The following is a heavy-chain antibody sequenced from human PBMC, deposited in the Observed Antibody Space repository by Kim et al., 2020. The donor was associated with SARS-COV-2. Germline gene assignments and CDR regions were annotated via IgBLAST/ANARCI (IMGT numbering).Heavy chain of an antibody. V-gene: IGHV4-34*01. CDR3: ARGTSAVVTPDDAFDI. D-gene: IGHD2-21*02. CDR1: GGSFSGYY. Sequence: SETLSLTCAVYGGSFSGYYWSWIRQPPGKGLEWIGEINHSGSTNYNPSLKSRVTISVDTSKNQFSLKLSSVTAADTAVYYCARGTSAVVTPDDAFDIWGQGTMVTVSS. CDR2: INHSGST. J-gene: IGHJ3*02.